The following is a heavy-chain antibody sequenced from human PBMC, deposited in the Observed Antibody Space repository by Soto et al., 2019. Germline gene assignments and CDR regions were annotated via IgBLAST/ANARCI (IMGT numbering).Heavy chain of an antibody. CDR2: IYWDDDK. CDR3: AHSSSRWPLGY. D-gene: IGHD4-17*01. J-gene: IGHJ4*02. CDR1: GFSLSTSGVG. V-gene: IGHV2-5*02. Sequence: QITLKESGPTLVKPTQPLTLTCTFSGFSLSTSGVGVVWIRQPPRKALEWLALIYWDDDKRYSPSLKSRLTITKDTSKSQVVLTVSNMDPVDTATYYCAHSSSRWPLGYWGQGTRVTVFS.